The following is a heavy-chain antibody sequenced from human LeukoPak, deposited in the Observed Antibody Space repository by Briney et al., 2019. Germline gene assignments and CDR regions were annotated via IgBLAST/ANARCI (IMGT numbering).Heavy chain of an antibody. CDR1: GGSISSSSYY. V-gene: IGHV4-39*01. J-gene: IGHJ4*02. CDR3: ARRYSSSWYSETDY. Sequence: TSETLSLTXTVSGGSISSSSYYWGWIRQPPGKGLVWIGSIYYSGSTSYNPSLKSRVTISVDPSKNQFSLKLSSVTAADTAVYYCARRYSSSWYSETDYWGQGTLVTVSS. CDR2: IYYSGST. D-gene: IGHD6-13*01.